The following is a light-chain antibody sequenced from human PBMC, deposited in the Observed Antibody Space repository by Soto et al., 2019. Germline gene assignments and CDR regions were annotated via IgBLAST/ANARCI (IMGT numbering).Light chain of an antibody. Sequence: DIQMTQSPSSLSASVGDRVTITCRASQSISTYLNWYQQKPGKAPKVLIYAASSLQSGVPSRFSGTGSGTDFTLTISSLQPEDSATYYCQQSYTTPLTFCGGTKVEIK. CDR1: QSISTY. J-gene: IGKJ4*01. CDR2: AAS. CDR3: QQSYTTPLT. V-gene: IGKV1-39*01.